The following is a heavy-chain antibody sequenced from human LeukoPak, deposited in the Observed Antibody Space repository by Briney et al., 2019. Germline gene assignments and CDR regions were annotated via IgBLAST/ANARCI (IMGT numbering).Heavy chain of an antibody. CDR3: ASDSSDQNHAVDY. Sequence: SETLSLTCAVYGGSFSGYYLSWIRQPPGKGLEWIGEINHSGSTNYNPSLKSRVTISVDTSKNQFSLKLSSVTAANTAVYYCASDSSDQNHAVDYWVQGTLVTVSS. J-gene: IGHJ4*02. CDR1: GGSFSGYY. V-gene: IGHV4-34*01. D-gene: IGHD3-22*01. CDR2: INHSGST.